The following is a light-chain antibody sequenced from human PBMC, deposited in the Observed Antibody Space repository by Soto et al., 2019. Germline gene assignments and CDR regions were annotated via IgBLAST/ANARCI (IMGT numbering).Light chain of an antibody. V-gene: IGKV1-5*03. CDR2: KAS. CDR3: QQYKSYPWT. J-gene: IGKJ1*01. Sequence: DNHMTQSPSTLSASVGDRVTITCRASQSISSWLAWYQQKPGKAPNLLIYKASSIRSGVPSRFSGSGSGTEFTLTISSLQPDDSATYYCQQYKSYPWTFGQGTKVDIK. CDR1: QSISSW.